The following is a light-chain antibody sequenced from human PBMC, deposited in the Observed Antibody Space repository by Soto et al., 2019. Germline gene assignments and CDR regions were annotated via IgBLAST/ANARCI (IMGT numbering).Light chain of an antibody. V-gene: IGLV2-23*01. J-gene: IGLJ3*02. CDR2: EGT. Sequence: QSALTQPASVSGSPGQSVTICCTGSSSDVGTYDLVSWYQQHPGKAPKILIYEGTKRPSGVSNRFSGSKSGNTASLTISGLQAEDEADYFCCSYAGFSTLVFGGGTKLTVL. CDR1: SSDVGTYDL. CDR3: CSYAGFSTLV.